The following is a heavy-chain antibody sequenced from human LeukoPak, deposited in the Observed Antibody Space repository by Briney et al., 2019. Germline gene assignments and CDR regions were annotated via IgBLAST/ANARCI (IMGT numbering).Heavy chain of an antibody. V-gene: IGHV1-18*01. D-gene: IGHD5-12*01. Sequence: ASVKVSCKASGGTFSSYAIGWVRQAPRQGLEWMGWISVYNGQTNYAQKFQGRVTMTADTSTATAYMELRSLRSDDTAVYYCARDGFFDYWGQGTLVTVSS. CDR1: GGTFSSYA. CDR3: ARDGFFDY. J-gene: IGHJ4*02. CDR2: ISVYNGQT.